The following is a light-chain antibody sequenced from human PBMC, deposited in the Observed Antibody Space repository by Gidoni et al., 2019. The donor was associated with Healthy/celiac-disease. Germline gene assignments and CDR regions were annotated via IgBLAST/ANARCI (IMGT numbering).Light chain of an antibody. Sequence: NFMLTQPHSVSESPGKTVTISFTRRSGRIASNYVQCYQQRPGSAPTTVIYEDNQRPSGVPDRFSGSIDSSSNSASLTISGLKTEDEADYYCQSYDSSNHGVFGGGTKLTVL. CDR2: EDN. CDR1: SGRIASNY. J-gene: IGLJ3*02. V-gene: IGLV6-57*04. CDR3: QSYDSSNHGV.